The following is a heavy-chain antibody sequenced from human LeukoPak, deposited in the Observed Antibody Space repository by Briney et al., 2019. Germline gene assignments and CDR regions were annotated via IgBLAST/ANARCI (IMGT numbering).Heavy chain of an antibody. CDR2: LYTSGST. Sequence: TSETLSLTCFVTGGSISYYYWSWIRQLAGKGLEWIGRLYTSGSTDYNPSLKSRVTMSVDTSKNQFSLKLRSVTAADTAVYYCARGTVTTLFDYWGQGTLVTVSS. V-gene: IGHV4-4*07. CDR3: ARGTVTTLFDY. CDR1: GGSISYYY. J-gene: IGHJ4*02. D-gene: IGHD4-17*01.